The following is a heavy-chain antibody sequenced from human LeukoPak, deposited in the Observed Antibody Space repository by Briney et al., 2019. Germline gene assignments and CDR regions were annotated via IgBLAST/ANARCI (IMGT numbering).Heavy chain of an antibody. J-gene: IGHJ4*02. CDR3: ARKTKITTSLIDY. CDR2: INPQSGYT. D-gene: IGHD4-11*01. V-gene: IGHV1-2*02. CDR1: GYTFSDYH. Sequence: SVKVSCKTSGYTFSDYHMHWVRQAPGQGLEWMGWINPQSGYTDYAQKFRGRVTMTRDTSISTVYMELSWLRSDDTAVYYCARKTKITTSLIDYWGQGTLVAVSS.